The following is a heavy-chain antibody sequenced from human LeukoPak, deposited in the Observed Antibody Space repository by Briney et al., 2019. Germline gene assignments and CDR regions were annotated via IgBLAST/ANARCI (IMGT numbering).Heavy chain of an antibody. V-gene: IGHV4-34*01. CDR2: INHSGST. Sequence: SETLSLTCAVYGGSFSGYYWSWIRQPPGKGLEWIGEINHSGSTNYNPSLKSRVTISVDASKNQFSLKLSSVTAADTAVYYCARGRYSSSSTGNWFDPWGQGTLVTVSS. CDR1: GGSFSGYY. D-gene: IGHD6-13*01. J-gene: IGHJ5*02. CDR3: ARGRYSSSSTGNWFDP.